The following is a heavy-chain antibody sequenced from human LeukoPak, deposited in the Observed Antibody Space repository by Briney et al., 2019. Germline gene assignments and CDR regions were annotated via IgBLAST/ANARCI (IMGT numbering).Heavy chain of an antibody. J-gene: IGHJ6*03. Sequence: SVKVSCKASGGTFSSYAISWVRQAPGQRLEWMGGIIPIFGTANYAQKFQGRVTITTDESTSTAYMELSSLRSEDTAVYYCARGAYSGSYYDYYYYMDVWGKGTTVTVSS. CDR1: GGTFSSYA. D-gene: IGHD1-26*01. CDR3: ARGAYSGSYYDYYYYMDV. V-gene: IGHV1-69*05. CDR2: IIPIFGTA.